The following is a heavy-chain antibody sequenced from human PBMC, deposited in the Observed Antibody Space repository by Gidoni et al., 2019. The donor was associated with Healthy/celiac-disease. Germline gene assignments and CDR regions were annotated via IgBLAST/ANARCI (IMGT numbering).Heavy chain of an antibody. Sequence: QVQLVASGGGVVQPGRSLRLSCSASGFPFSSYAMPWVRQAPGKGLEWVAVISYDGSNKYYADSVKGRFTISRDNSKNTLYLQMNSLRAEDTAVYYCARDEGGSRVITVDYWGQGTLVTVSS. J-gene: IGHJ4*02. CDR3: ARDEGGSRVITVDY. V-gene: IGHV3-30*04. CDR1: GFPFSSYA. CDR2: ISYDGSNK. D-gene: IGHD2-15*01.